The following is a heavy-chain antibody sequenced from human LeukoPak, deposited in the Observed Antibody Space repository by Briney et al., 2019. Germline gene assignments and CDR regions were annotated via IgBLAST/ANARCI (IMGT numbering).Heavy chain of an antibody. V-gene: IGHV3-23*01. CDR3: TKGVLGYSVPFLDC. D-gene: IGHD3-10*02. J-gene: IGHJ4*02. Sequence: GGSLRLSCAAFGFTFSSYGMNWVRQAPGKGLEWVSFISGSGDSTAFADSVKGRFTISRDNSKNTLYLQMNSLRAEDTAVYYCTKGVLGYSVPFLDCWGQGALVTVSS. CDR1: GFTFSSYG. CDR2: ISGSGDST.